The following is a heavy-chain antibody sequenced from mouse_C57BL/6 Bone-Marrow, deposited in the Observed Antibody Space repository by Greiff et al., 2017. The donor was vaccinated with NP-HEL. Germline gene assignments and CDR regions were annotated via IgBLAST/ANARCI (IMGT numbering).Heavy chain of an antibody. V-gene: IGHV1-81*01. J-gene: IGHJ4*01. CDR3: ARWGKSVMDY. CDR2: IYPRSGNT. CDR1: GYTFTSYG. Sequence: VKLQESGAELARPGASVKLSCKASGYTFTSYGISWVKQRTGQGLEWIGEIYPRSGNTYYNEKFKGKATLTADKSSSTAYMELRSLTSEDSAVYFCARWGKSVMDYWGQGTSVTVSS.